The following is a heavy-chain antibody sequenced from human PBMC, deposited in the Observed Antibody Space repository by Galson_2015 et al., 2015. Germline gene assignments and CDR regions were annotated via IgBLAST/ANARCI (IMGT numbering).Heavy chain of an antibody. CDR1: GFSFSDYY. V-gene: IGHV3-11*01. Sequence: PLRLSCAASGFSFSDYYMSRIRQAPGKGLEWVSYISTSGNTVYYAESVKGRFSISRDNARNSLSLQMISLRAEDTAIYYCARESNDYRGYFDSWGQGTLVTVSS. J-gene: IGHJ4*02. D-gene: IGHD4-23*01. CDR2: ISTSGNTV. CDR3: ARESNDYRGYFDS.